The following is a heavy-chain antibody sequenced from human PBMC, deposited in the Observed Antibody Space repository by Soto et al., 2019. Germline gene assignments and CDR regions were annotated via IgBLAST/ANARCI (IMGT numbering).Heavy chain of an antibody. CDR3: ARHYDYIWGSYRTDAFDI. Sequence: ASVKVSCKASGYTFTSYGISWVRQAPGQGLEWMGWISAYNGNTNYAQKLQGRVTMTTDTSTSTAYMELRSLRSDDTAVYYCARHYDYIWGSYRTDAFDIWGQGTMVTVSS. V-gene: IGHV1-18*01. D-gene: IGHD3-16*02. CDR2: ISAYNGNT. J-gene: IGHJ3*02. CDR1: GYTFTSYG.